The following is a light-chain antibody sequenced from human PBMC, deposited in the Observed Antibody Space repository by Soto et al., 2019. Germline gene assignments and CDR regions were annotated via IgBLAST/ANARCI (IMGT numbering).Light chain of an antibody. CDR2: GAS. Sequence: EIVLTQSPGTLSLSPGERATLSCRASQSVSSSYLAWYQQKPGQAPRLLIYGASSRATGIPDRFSGSGSGTDFTLTISRLEPEDCAVYYCHQYGISPWTFGQGTKVEVK. V-gene: IGKV3-20*01. J-gene: IGKJ1*01. CDR1: QSVSSSY. CDR3: HQYGISPWT.